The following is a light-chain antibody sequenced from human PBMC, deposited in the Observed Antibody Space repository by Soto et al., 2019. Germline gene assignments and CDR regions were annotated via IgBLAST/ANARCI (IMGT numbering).Light chain of an antibody. Sequence: DIQLTQSPSTLSASVGDRVTITCRASQSISSWLAWYQQKPGKAPKSLIYKTSNLESGVPSRFSGSGSGTEVTLTISSLQPDDFATYYCQYYNNYCWTFGQGTKVEIK. CDR3: QYYNNYCWT. CDR2: KTS. CDR1: QSISSW. V-gene: IGKV1-5*03. J-gene: IGKJ1*01.